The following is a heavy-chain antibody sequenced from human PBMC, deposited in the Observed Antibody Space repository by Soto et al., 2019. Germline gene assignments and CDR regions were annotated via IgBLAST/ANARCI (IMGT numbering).Heavy chain of an antibody. V-gene: IGHV2-5*01. CDR2: IYWNDDK. Sequence: SGPTLVNPTQTLTLTCTFSGFSLSTSGVGVGWIRQPPGKALEWLALIYWNDDKRYSPSLKSRLTITKDTSKNQVVLTMTNMDPVDTATYYCAHRYRLSSGWYTVTGDYFDYWGQGTLVTVSS. CDR3: AHRYRLSSGWYTVTGDYFDY. D-gene: IGHD6-19*01. J-gene: IGHJ4*02. CDR1: GFSLSTSGVG.